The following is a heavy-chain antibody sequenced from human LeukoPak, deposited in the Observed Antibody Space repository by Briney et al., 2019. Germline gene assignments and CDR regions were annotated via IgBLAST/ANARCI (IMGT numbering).Heavy chain of an antibody. D-gene: IGHD3-10*01. CDR2: IRPDVSGS. J-gene: IGHJ3*02. CDR1: GFTFRSNW. V-gene: IGHV3-74*01. Sequence: PEGSLTLACAASGFTFRSNWMHWVRQAPGKGLVWVSRIRPDVSGSNYADSVKGRFTISRDNAKNTLYLQMNGLRAEDTAIYYCTRGRSGANPNALDIWGQGTMVTVSS. CDR3: TRGRSGANPNALDI.